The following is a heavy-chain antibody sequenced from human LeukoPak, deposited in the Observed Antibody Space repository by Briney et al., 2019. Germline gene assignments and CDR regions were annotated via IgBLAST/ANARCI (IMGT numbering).Heavy chain of an antibody. D-gene: IGHD2-15*01. CDR3: ARNQGYCSGGSCYAKRAYYFDY. V-gene: IGHV4-34*01. CDR1: GGSFSGYY. Sequence: SETLSLTCAVYGGSFSGYYWSWIRQPPGKGLEWIGEINHSGSTNYNPSLRSRVTISVDTSKNQFSLKLSSVTAADTAVYYCARNQGYCSGGSCYAKRAYYFDYWGQGTLVTVSS. CDR2: INHSGST. J-gene: IGHJ4*02.